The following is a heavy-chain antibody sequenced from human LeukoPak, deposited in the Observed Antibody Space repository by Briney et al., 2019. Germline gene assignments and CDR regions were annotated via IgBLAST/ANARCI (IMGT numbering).Heavy chain of an antibody. D-gene: IGHD4-11*01. Sequence: ASVKVSCKASGYTFTGYYLHWVRQAPGQGLEWMGRINPNSGGTNYAQKFQGRVTMTRDTSITTAYMELSRLRSDDTAVYCCALADYSDSWYWGQGTLVTVSS. V-gene: IGHV1-2*06. CDR2: INPNSGGT. J-gene: IGHJ4*02. CDR3: ALADYSDSWY. CDR1: GYTFTGYY.